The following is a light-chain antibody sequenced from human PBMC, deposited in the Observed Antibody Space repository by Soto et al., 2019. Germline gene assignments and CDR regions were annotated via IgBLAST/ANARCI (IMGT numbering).Light chain of an antibody. Sequence: EIVLTQSPGTLSLSPGERATLSCRASQSVSSPYLAWYQQKPGQAPRLLIFGASSRATGIPDRFSGSGSGTDLTLTISSLEPEDSAVYYCQQRSNWPLTFGGGTRVEIK. CDR1: QSVSSPY. CDR2: GAS. J-gene: IGKJ4*01. CDR3: QQRSNWPLT. V-gene: IGKV3D-20*02.